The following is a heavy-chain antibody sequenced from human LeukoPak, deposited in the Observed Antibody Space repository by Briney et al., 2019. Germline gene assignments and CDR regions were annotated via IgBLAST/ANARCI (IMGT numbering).Heavy chain of an antibody. Sequence: SETLSLTCTVSGGSISSYYWSWIRQPPGKGLEWIGYIYYSGSTNYNLSLKSRVTISVDTSKNQFSLKLSSVTAADTAVYYCARLENYYYYYYMDVWGKGTTVTVSS. J-gene: IGHJ6*03. CDR1: GGSISSYY. CDR3: ARLENYYYYYYMDV. V-gene: IGHV4-59*08. CDR2: IYYSGST.